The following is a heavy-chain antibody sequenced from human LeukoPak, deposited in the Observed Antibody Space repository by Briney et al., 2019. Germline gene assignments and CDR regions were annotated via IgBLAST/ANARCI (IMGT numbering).Heavy chain of an antibody. CDR3: VKGGPPDRVGWTH. D-gene: IGHD6-19*01. CDR2: INGNGGGS. CDR1: GFTFSDHA. J-gene: IGHJ4*02. Sequence: PGGSLRLSCAASGFTFSDHAMSWVRQAPAKGLEWVSSINGNGGGSYYIDSVKGRFTVSRDNSENALYLQMNNLRTEDTAVYFCVKGGPPDRVGWTHWGQGSLVTVFS. V-gene: IGHV3-23*01.